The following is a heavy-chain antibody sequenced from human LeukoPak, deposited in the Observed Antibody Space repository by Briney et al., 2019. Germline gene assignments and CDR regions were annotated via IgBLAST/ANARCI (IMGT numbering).Heavy chain of an antibody. Sequence: QPGRSLRLSCAASGFTFSSYAMHWVRQAPGKGLEWVALISYDESNTFYADSVKGRFTISRDNSKNTLYLQMNSLRVEDTAVYYCARDGDGDYVFSYYFDYWGQGTLVTVSS. D-gene: IGHD4-17*01. V-gene: IGHV3-30*04. CDR2: ISYDESNT. CDR3: ARDGDGDYVFSYYFDY. CDR1: GFTFSSYA. J-gene: IGHJ4*02.